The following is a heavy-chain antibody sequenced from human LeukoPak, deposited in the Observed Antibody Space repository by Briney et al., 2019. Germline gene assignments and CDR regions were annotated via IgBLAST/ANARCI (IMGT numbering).Heavy chain of an antibody. J-gene: IGHJ4*02. CDR2: INTDRTIT. CDR3: ARSRFNMATLPYFDS. V-gene: IGHV3-74*01. Sequence: PGGSLRLSCVASGFTFSNYWMHWVRQVPGKGLVWVSRINTDRTITNYADSVKGRFTISRDNTKNSLYLQMNSLRAEDTAVYYCARSRFNMATLPYFDSWGQGTLVTVSS. D-gene: IGHD5-24*01. CDR1: GFTFSNYW.